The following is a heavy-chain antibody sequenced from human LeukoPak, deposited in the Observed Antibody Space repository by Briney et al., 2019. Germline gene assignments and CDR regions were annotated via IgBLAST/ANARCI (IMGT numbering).Heavy chain of an antibody. CDR2: IYSGGNT. Sequence: GGSLRLSCAASGFTFSNTYMSWVRQAPGNGLEWVSLIYSGGNTYYADSVKGRFSISRDNSKNTLYLQMNSLRAEDTAVYYCARAYCSGGSCYFDYWGQGALVTVSS. CDR3: ARAYCSGGSCYFDY. J-gene: IGHJ4*02. V-gene: IGHV3-53*01. CDR1: GFTFSNTY. D-gene: IGHD2-15*01.